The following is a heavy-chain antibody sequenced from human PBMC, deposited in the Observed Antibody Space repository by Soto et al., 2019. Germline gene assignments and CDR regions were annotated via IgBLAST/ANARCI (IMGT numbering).Heavy chain of an antibody. V-gene: IGHV4-30-4*01. CDR1: GGSISSGDYY. D-gene: IGHD3-9*01. J-gene: IGHJ6*02. CDR2: IYYSGIT. CDR3: ARDTEGYYDILTGYSSLYGMDV. Sequence: SETMSLTCTVSGGSISSGDYYWSWIRQHTGKGLEWIGYIYYSGITYYNPSLKSRVTISVDTSKNQFSLKLSSVTAADTAVYYCARDTEGYYDILTGYSSLYGMDVWGQGTTVTVSS.